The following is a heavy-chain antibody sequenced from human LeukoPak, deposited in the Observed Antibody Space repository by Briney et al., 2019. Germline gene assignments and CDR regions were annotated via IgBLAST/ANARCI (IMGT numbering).Heavy chain of an antibody. J-gene: IGHJ3*01. CDR3: ARAGYCGDGGCRGGSAFDV. D-gene: IGHD2-15*01. CDR1: GYTFTNYD. CDR2: ISGYIGDT. Sequence: ASVRVSCKTSGYTFTNYDIYWVRQAPGQGLECMGWISGYIGDTKYAQILQGRFTVTTDTSTSTAYMELRSLTYDDTAVYYCARAGYCGDGGCRGGSAFDVWGQGTMVTVSS. V-gene: IGHV1-18*01.